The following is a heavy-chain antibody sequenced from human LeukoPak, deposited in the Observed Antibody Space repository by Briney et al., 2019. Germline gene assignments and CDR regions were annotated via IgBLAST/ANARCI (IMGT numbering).Heavy chain of an antibody. J-gene: IGHJ4*02. V-gene: IGHV4-34*01. Sequence: PPETLSLTCAVYGGSFSGYYWSWIRQPPGKGLEWIGEINHSGSTNYNPSLKSRVTISVDTSKNQFSLKLSSVTAADTAVYYCARANSSSPNYFDYWGQGTLVTVSS. D-gene: IGHD6-6*01. CDR1: GGSFSGYY. CDR3: ARANSSSPNYFDY. CDR2: INHSGST.